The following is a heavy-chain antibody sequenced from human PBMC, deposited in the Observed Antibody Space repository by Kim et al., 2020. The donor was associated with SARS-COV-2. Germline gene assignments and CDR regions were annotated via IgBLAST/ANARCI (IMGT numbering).Heavy chain of an antibody. D-gene: IGHD1-1*01. V-gene: IGHV4-39*01. CDR2: GST. J-gene: IGHJ5*02. Sequence: GSTYYNPYRKSRVTITVDTSKNQFSLKLSSVTAADTAVYYWARAGTWFDPWGQGTLVTVSS. CDR3: ARAGTWFDP.